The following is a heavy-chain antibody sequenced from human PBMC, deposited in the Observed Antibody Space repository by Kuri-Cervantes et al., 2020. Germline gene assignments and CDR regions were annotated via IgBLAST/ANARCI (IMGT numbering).Heavy chain of an antibody. CDR1: GFTFSSYS. D-gene: IGHD3-10*01. Sequence: GESLKISCAASGFTFSSYSMNWVRQAPGKGLEWVSSISSSSSYIYYADSVKGRFTISRDNAKNSLYLQMNSLRAEDTALYYCAKGGFGERSFDYWGQGTLVTVSS. CDR2: ISSSSSYI. CDR3: AKGGFGERSFDY. V-gene: IGHV3-21*04. J-gene: IGHJ4*02.